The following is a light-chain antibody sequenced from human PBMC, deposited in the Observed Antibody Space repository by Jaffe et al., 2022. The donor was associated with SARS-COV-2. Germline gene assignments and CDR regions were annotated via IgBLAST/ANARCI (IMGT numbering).Light chain of an antibody. CDR3: GTWDVSLSTGGV. CDR2: DNN. J-gene: IGLJ3*02. Sequence: QSVLTQPPSVSAAPGQKVTISCSGSKSIIVNNFVSWYQHLPGTAPKLLIYDNNKRPSGISDRFSGSLSGTSATLVITGVQAGDEADYYCGTWDVSLSTGGVFGGGTKLTVL. CDR1: KSIIVNNF. V-gene: IGLV1-51*01.